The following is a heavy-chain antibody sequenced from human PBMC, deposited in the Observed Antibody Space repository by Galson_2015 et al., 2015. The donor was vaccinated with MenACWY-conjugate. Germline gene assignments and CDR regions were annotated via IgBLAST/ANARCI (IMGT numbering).Heavy chain of an antibody. Sequence: SVKVSCKASGYTFTNYDINWVRQATGQGLEWMGWMNPISGLTGYAQKFQGRVLMTTDTSENTAYMELSSLTFEDTAVYYCARPGLEDNFRGDYWGQGTQVTVSS. V-gene: IGHV1-8*01. D-gene: IGHD1-1*01. J-gene: IGHJ4*02. CDR3: ARPGLEDNFRGDY. CDR2: MNPISGLT. CDR1: GYTFTNYD.